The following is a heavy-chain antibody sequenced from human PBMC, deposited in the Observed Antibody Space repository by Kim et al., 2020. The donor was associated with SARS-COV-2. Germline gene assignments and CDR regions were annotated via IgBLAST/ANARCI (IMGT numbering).Heavy chain of an antibody. CDR2: IYYSGST. D-gene: IGHD3-22*01. CDR3: ARDSGTYYYDSSGFFRLGGGGGDLDY. V-gene: IGHV4-59*01. Sequence: SETLSLTCTVSGGSISSYYWSWIRQPPGKGLEWIGYIYYSGSTNYNPSLKSRVTISVDTSKNQFSLKLSSVTAADTAVYYCARDSGTYYYDSSGFFRLGGGGGDLDYWGQGTLVTVSS. CDR1: GGSISSYY. J-gene: IGHJ4*02.